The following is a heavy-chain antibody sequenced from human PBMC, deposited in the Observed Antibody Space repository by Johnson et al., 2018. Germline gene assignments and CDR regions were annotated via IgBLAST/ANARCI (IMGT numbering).Heavy chain of an antibody. V-gene: IGHV4-59*01. CDR2: IYYSGST. J-gene: IGHJ3*02. Sequence: QVQLQESGPGLVKPSETLSLTCTVSGGSLSSYYWSWIRQPPGKGLEWIGYIYYSGSTNYNPSLKSRVTISVDTSKNQFSLTLSSVTAADTAVYYCAGYSSGWYGGAFDIWGQGTMVTVSS. CDR3: AGYSSGWYGGAFDI. D-gene: IGHD6-19*01. CDR1: GGSLSSYY.